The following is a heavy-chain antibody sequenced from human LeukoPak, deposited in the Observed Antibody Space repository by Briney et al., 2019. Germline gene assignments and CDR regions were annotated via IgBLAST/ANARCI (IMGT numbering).Heavy chain of an antibody. CDR3: ARTYPYDILTGYYWGFDY. J-gene: IGHJ4*02. D-gene: IGHD3-9*01. CDR1: GYTFTNFG. CDR2: INPNSGGT. Sequence: GASVKVSCKASGYTFTNFGISWVRQAPGQGLERMGWINPNSGGTNYAQKFQGRVTMTRDTSISTAYMELSRLRSDDTAVYYCARTYPYDILTGYYWGFDYWGQGTLVTVSS. V-gene: IGHV1-2*02.